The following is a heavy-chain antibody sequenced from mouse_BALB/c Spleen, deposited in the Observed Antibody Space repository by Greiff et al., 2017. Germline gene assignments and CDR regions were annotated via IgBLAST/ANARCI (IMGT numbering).Heavy chain of an antibody. D-gene: IGHD2-2*01. CDR1: GYSITSGYY. CDR2: ISYDGSN. CDR3: ARSGYDWYFDV. Sequence: EVQLQESGPGLVKPSQSLSLTCSVTGYSITSGYYWNWLRQFPGNKLEWMGYISYDGSNNYNPSLKNRISITRDTSKNQFFLKLNSVTTEDTATYYCARSGYDWYFDVWGAGTTVTVSS. J-gene: IGHJ1*01. V-gene: IGHV3-6*02.